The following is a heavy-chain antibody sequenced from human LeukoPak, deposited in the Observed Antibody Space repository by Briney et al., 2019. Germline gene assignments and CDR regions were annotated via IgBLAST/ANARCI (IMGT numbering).Heavy chain of an antibody. D-gene: IGHD3-22*01. CDR3: AKSRTTSSGSSDY. CDR2: MNPSGGST. V-gene: IGHV1-46*01. Sequence: GASVKVSCKASGYTFTSYYIHWVRQAPGQGLEWMGIMNPSGGSTRYAQKFRGRVIMTGDTSTTTVYMELSKMSSEATDMYYCAKSRTTSSGSSDYWGQGTMVTVSS. CDR1: GYTFTSYY. J-gene: IGHJ4*02.